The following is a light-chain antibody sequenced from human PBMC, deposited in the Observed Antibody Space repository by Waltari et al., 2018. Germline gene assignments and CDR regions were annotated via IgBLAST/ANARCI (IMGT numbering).Light chain of an antibody. CDR2: ENT. V-gene: IGLV1-51*02. J-gene: IGLJ7*01. Sequence: QSVLTQPPSVSAAPGQRVTISCSGGSSNIGNNYVSWYRQFPGTAPKLPIYENTERPSGSPGRSSGSKSVTSATLDITGLQAGDEADYYCGTWDSSLSGAVFGGGTHLTVL. CDR3: GTWDSSLSGAV. CDR1: SSNIGNNY.